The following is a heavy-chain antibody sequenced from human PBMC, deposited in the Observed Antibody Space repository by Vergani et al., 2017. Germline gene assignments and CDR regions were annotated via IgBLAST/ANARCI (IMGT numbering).Heavy chain of an antibody. J-gene: IGHJ5*02. CDR1: GYSFTSYW. V-gene: IGHV5-10-1*03. CDR3: ASLPRGRYYYDSSANGA. CDR2: IDPSDSYT. Sequence: EVQLVQSGAEVKKPGESLRISCKGSGYSFTSYWISWVRQMPGKGLEWMGRIDPSDSYTNYSPSFQGHVTISADKSVSTAYLQWSSLKASDTAMYYCASLPRGRYYYDSSANGAWGQGTLVTVAS. D-gene: IGHD3-22*01.